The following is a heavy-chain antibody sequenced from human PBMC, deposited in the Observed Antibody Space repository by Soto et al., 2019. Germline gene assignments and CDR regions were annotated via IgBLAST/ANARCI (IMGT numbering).Heavy chain of an antibody. D-gene: IGHD3-10*01. CDR1: GYTFTSYN. CDR2: ISANNGNT. Sequence: QVQLVQSGAEVKKPGAAVKVSCKTCGYTFTSYNINWVRQAPGQGLEWMGWISANNGNTNYAQKLQGRVTMTTDTSTSTAYMELRSLRSDDTAVYYCARDRLGSYLFDFWGKGTLVTVSS. V-gene: IGHV1-18*04. J-gene: IGHJ4*02. CDR3: ARDRLGSYLFDF.